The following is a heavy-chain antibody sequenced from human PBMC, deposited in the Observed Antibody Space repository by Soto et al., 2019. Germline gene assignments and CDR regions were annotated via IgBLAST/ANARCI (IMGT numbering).Heavy chain of an antibody. CDR2: LSGSDGKT. Sequence: LRLSFAASGFSFGSYALSWVRQAPGTGLEGVSTLSGSDGKTFYADSVKGRFSISRDTSQSTLYLQMNSLRADDTAMYYCARWSYLDYWGQGTRVTVPQ. CDR1: GFSFGSYA. D-gene: IGHD3-3*01. V-gene: IGHV3-23*01. J-gene: IGHJ4*02. CDR3: ARWSYLDY.